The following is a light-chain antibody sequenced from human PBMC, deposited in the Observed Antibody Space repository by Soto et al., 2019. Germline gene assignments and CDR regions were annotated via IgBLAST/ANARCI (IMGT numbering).Light chain of an antibody. CDR2: EGS. CDR3: EQYNYLPCT. V-gene: IGKV1-5*01. CDR1: QTISEW. Sequence: IQLTQTPSSLSASVGDRVTITCRASQTISEWLAWYQQKPGKAPKLLIYEGSTLERGVPSRFSGSGSGTEFTLIISGLQPGDFATYCCEQYNYLPCTFCQGAKVDIK. J-gene: IGKJ1*01.